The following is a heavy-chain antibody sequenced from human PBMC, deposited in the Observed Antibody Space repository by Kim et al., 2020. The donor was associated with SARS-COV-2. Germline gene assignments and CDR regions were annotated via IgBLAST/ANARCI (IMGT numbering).Heavy chain of an antibody. CDR2: ISYDGSNK. Sequence: GGSLRLSCAASGFTFSSYAMHWVRQAPGKGLEWVAVISYDGSNKYYADSVKGRFTISRDNSKNTLYLQMNSLRAEDTAVYYCARDRRGDGIVVGLNWFDPWGQGTLVTVSS. CDR3: ARDRRGDGIVVGLNWFDP. J-gene: IGHJ5*02. V-gene: IGHV3-30-3*01. CDR1: GFTFSSYA. D-gene: IGHD2-15*01.